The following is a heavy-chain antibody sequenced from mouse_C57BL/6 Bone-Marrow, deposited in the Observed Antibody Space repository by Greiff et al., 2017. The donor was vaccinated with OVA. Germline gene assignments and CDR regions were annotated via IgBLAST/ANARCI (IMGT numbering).Heavy chain of an antibody. V-gene: IGHV3-8*01. CDR3: ARSPYYGSSGWYFDV. CDR1: GYSITSDY. J-gene: IGHJ1*03. D-gene: IGHD1-1*01. Sequence: EVQGVESGPGLAKPSQTLSLTCSVTGYSITSDYWNWIRKFPGNKLEYMGYISYSGSTYYNPSLKSRISITRDTSKNQYYLQLNSVTTEDTATYYCARSPYYGSSGWYFDVWGTGTTVTVSS. CDR2: ISYSGST.